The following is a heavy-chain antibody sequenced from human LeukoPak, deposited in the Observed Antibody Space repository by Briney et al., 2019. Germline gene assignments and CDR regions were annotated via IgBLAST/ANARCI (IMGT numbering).Heavy chain of an antibody. J-gene: IGHJ4*02. CDR2: INPNSGGT. D-gene: IGHD2-2*02. V-gene: IGHV1-2*02. CDR3: AREIGGYCSSTSCYIDDY. CDR1: GYTFTGYY. Sequence: ASVKVSCKASGYTFTGYYMHWVRQAPGQGLEWMGWINPNSGGTNYAQKFQGRVTMTRDTSISTAYMELSRLRSDDTAVYYCAREIGGYCSSTSCYIDDYWGQGTLVTVSS.